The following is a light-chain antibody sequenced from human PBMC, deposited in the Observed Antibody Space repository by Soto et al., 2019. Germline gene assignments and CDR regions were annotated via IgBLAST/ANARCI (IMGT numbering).Light chain of an antibody. CDR2: DAS. J-gene: IGKJ1*01. CDR3: QQRSNWPPTWT. CDR1: QSVGSY. Sequence: EVVLTQSPATLSLSPGERATLSCRASQSVGSYLAWYQHKPGQPPRLLIYDASNRATGIPARFSGSGSGTDFTXXISSXEPEDFAVYXCQQRSNWPPTWTFGQGTKVEIK. V-gene: IGKV3-11*01.